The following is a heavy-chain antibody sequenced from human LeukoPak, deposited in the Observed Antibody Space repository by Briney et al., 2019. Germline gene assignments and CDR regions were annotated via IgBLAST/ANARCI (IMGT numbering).Heavy chain of an antibody. J-gene: IGHJ4*02. V-gene: IGHV1-18*01. Sequence: ASVKVSCKASGYSFTTYGISWVRQAPGQGLEWMGWISANNNNTDNVQKLQGRVTMATDTSTSTAYMELSSLRSEDTAVYYCARGSVSAFDYWGQGTLVTVSS. CDR2: ISANNNNT. CDR1: GYSFTTYG. CDR3: ARGSVSAFDY.